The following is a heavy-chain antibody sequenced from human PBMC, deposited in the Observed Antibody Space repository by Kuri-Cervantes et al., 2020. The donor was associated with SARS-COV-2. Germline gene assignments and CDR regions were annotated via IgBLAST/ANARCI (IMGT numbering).Heavy chain of an antibody. CDR1: GFTFSTYS. Sequence: GESLKISCAASGFTFSTYSMSWVRQAPGEGLEWVSSISSSSSYIYYADSVKGRFTTSRDNAKNSLYLQMNSLRAEDTAVYYCARGDFWSGYYFDYWGQGTLVTVSS. V-gene: IGHV3-21*01. D-gene: IGHD3-3*01. CDR3: ARGDFWSGYYFDY. J-gene: IGHJ4*02. CDR2: ISSSSSYI.